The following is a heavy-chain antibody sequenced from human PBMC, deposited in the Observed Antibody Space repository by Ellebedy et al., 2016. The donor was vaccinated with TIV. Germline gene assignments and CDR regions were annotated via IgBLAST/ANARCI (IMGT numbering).Heavy chain of an antibody. J-gene: IGHJ4*02. CDR1: GFIFSSCC. Sequence: GGSLRLSCTASGFIFSSCCLHWVRQAPGRGLEWVSSITSNSLYTTYRDSVKGRFTVSRDNTKNTLYLQMSGLRADDSAVYYCATDEGGSYDSWGQGTRVSVSS. CDR2: ITSNSLYT. V-gene: IGHV3-21*01. D-gene: IGHD1-26*01. CDR3: ATDEGGSYDS.